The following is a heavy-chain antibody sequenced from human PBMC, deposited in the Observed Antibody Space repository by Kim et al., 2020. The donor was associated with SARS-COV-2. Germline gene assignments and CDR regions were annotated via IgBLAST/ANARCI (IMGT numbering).Heavy chain of an antibody. CDR2: LWYDGSNK. J-gene: IGHJ4*02. D-gene: IGHD2-2*02. CDR3: ARGYCGTATCYTGGTYFDY. V-gene: IGHV3-33*01. Sequence: GGSLRLSCAASGFTFSTYGMHWVRQAPGKGLEWVATLWYDGSNKYYPDSVKGRFTVSRDNSKNTLYLQVNSLRAEDTAVYYCARGYCGTATCYTGGTYFDYWGRGTRFTVSS. CDR1: GFTFSTYG.